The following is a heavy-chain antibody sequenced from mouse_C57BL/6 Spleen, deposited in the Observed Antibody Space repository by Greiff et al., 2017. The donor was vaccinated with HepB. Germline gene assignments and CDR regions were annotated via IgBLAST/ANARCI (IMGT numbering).Heavy chain of an antibody. Sequence: EVMLVESGGGLVQPGGSLKLSCAASGFTFSDYYMYWVRQTPEKRLEWVAYISNGGGSTYYPDTVKGRFTISRDNAKNTLYLQMSRLKSEDTAMYYCARGYYYGSSYYAMDYWGQGTSVTVSS. CDR3: ARGYYYGSSYYAMDY. CDR2: ISNGGGST. V-gene: IGHV5-12*01. D-gene: IGHD1-1*01. CDR1: GFTFSDYY. J-gene: IGHJ4*01.